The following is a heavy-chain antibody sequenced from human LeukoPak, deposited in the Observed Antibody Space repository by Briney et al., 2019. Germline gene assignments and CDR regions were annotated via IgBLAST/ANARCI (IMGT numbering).Heavy chain of an antibody. V-gene: IGHV1-69*06. J-gene: IGHJ6*02. CDR2: IIPIFGTA. Sequence: ASVKVSCKASGGTFSSYAISWVRQAPGQGLEWMGGIIPIFGTANYAQKFQGRVTITADKSTSTAYMELSSLRSEDTAVYYCARKLGYCSGGSCYTDHYYYYGMDVWGQGTTVTVSS. CDR3: ARKLGYCSGGSCYTDHYYYYGMDV. D-gene: IGHD2-15*01. CDR1: GGTFSSYA.